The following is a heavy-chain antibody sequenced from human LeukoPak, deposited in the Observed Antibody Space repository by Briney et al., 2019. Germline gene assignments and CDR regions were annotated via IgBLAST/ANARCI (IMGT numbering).Heavy chain of an antibody. D-gene: IGHD3-22*01. Sequence: PSGTLSLTCAVSGGSISSSNWWSWVRQPPGKGLEWIGEIYHSGSTNYNPSLKSRVTISVDKSKNQFSLKLSSVTAADTAVYYCARGGYYDSSGYSYWYFDLWGRGTLVTVSS. CDR3: ARGGYYDSSGYSYWYFDL. V-gene: IGHV4-4*02. J-gene: IGHJ2*01. CDR2: IYHSGST. CDR1: GGSISSSNW.